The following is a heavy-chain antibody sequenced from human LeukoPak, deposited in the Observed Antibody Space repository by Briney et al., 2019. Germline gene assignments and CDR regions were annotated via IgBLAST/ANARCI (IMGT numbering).Heavy chain of an antibody. J-gene: IGHJ4*02. CDR2: IYYSGST. CDR1: GGSISSYY. CDR3: ARVSGWYLNGGFDY. D-gene: IGHD6-19*01. Sequence: SETLSLTCTVSGGSISSYYWTWIRQPPGKGLEWIGYIYYSGSTNYNPSLKSRVTISVGTSKNQFSLKLSSVTAADTAVYYCARVSGWYLNGGFDYWGQGTLVTVS. V-gene: IGHV4-59*08.